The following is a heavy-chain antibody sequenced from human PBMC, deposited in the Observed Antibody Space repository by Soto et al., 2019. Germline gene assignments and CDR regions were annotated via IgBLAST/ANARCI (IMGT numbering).Heavy chain of an antibody. V-gene: IGHV1-2*04. Sequence: QVQLVQSGAEVKKPGASVKVSCKASGYTFTGYYMHWVRQAPGQGLEWMGWINPNSGGTNYAQKFQGWVTMNRDTSISTPYMELSRLRSDDTAVYYCARVGARNAVFFDYWGQGTLVTVSS. CDR3: ARVGARNAVFFDY. CDR2: INPNSGGT. D-gene: IGHD3-10*01. J-gene: IGHJ4*02. CDR1: GYTFTGYY.